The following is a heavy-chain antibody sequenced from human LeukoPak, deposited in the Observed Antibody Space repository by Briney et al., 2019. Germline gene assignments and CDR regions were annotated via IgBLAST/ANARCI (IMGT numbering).Heavy chain of an antibody. J-gene: IGHJ5*02. Sequence: GGSLRFSCAASGFTFSSYAMSWVRQAPGKGLEWVSAISGSGGSTYYADSVKGRFTISRDNSKNTLYLQMNSLRAEDTAVYYCAKDRRVSYYDFWSDWFDPWGQGTLVTVSS. CDR1: GFTFSSYA. CDR2: ISGSGGST. CDR3: AKDRRVSYYDFWSDWFDP. D-gene: IGHD3-3*01. V-gene: IGHV3-23*01.